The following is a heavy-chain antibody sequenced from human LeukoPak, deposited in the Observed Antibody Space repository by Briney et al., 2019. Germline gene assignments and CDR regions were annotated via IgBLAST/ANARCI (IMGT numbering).Heavy chain of an antibody. D-gene: IGHD1-1*01. CDR3: ARDGNRDGDMDV. CDR1: GFTFVSYN. CDR2: ISSSSSLI. J-gene: IGHJ6*03. Sequence: PGGSLRLSCAASGFTFVSYNMNWVRQAPGKGLEGVAYISSSSSLIYYAGSVKGRFTVSRDSAKRSLYLQMNSLRAEDTAVYYCARDGNRDGDMDVWGKGTTVTVSS. V-gene: IGHV3-48*01.